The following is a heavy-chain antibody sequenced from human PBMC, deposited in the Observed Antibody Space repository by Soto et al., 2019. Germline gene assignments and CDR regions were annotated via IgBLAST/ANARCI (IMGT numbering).Heavy chain of an antibody. CDR1: GFSLSTSGMN. CDR3: AQRTWELQSAYFQY. Sequence: QITLRESGTTVVKPTETLTLTCSFSGFSLSTSGMNVGWIRQPPGKALEGLALIYWNDEKRYSPSLKDRLTITKDTSKNEVVRTLTTMEPVDSGTYYCAQRTWELQSAYFQYWGQGTLVNVSS. CDR2: IYWNDEK. J-gene: IGHJ1*01. D-gene: IGHD1-26*01. V-gene: IGHV2-5*01.